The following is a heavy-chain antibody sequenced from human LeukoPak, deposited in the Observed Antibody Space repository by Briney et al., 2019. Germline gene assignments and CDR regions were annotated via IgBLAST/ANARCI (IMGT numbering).Heavy chain of an antibody. CDR1: GFTFSSYG. CDR3: AKDRVTMVRGVIIDFDY. D-gene: IGHD3-10*01. CDR2: ISYDGSNK. V-gene: IGHV3-30*18. J-gene: IGHJ4*02. Sequence: GRSLRLSCAASGFTFSSYGMHWVRQAPGKGLEWVAVISYDGSNKYYADSVKGRFTISRDNSKNTLYLQMNSLRAEDTAVYYCAKDRVTMVRGVIIDFDYWGQGTLVTVSS.